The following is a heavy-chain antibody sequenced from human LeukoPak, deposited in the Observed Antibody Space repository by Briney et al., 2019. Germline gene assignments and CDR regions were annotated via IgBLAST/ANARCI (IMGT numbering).Heavy chain of an antibody. CDR2: ISSSSSYI. V-gene: IGHV3-21*01. Sequence: GGSLRLSCAASGFTFSSYSMNWVRQAPGKGLEWVSSISSSSSYIYYADSVKGRFTISRDNAKNSLYLQMNSLRAEDTAVYYCAREIVVVVAATQHAFDIWGQGTMVTVSS. D-gene: IGHD2-15*01. J-gene: IGHJ3*02. CDR3: AREIVVVVAATQHAFDI. CDR1: GFTFSSYS.